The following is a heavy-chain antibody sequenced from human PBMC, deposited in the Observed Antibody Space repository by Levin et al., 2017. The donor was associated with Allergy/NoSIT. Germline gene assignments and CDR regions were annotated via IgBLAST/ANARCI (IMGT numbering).Heavy chain of an antibody. D-gene: IGHD6-13*01. Sequence: GGSLRLSCAASGFTFSSYSMNWVRQAPGKGLEWVSYISSSSSTIYYADSVKGRFTISRDNAKNSLYLQMNSLRAEDTAVYYCARDPYSISWYVTQYFQHWGQGTLVTVSS. CDR2: ISSSSSTI. J-gene: IGHJ1*01. CDR3: ARDPYSISWYVTQYFQH. V-gene: IGHV3-48*01. CDR1: GFTFSSYS.